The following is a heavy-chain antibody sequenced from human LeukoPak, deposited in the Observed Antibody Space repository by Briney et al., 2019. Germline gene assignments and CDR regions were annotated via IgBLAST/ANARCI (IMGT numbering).Heavy chain of an antibody. D-gene: IGHD6-6*01. V-gene: IGHV4-4*07. CDR2: IYTSGST. Sequence: SETLSLTCTVSGGSISSYYWSWIRQPAGKGLEWIGRIYTSGSTNYNPSLKSRVTMSVDTSKNQFSLKLSSVTAADTAVYYCAIDPGAASSSQYNWFDPWGQGTLVTVSS. J-gene: IGHJ5*02. CDR3: AIDPGAASSSQYNWFDP. CDR1: GGSISSYY.